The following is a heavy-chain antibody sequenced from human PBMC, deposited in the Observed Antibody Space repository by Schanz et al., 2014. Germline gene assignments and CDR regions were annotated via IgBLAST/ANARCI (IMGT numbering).Heavy chain of an antibody. Sequence: QVQLLQSGSEVKKPGASVKVSCEISGYTVSALAMHWVRQAPGKGLEWLGGFDVEDGETIYAQKFQGRVTRTEDTSTETAYMELSGLRSGDTAVYYCATNSPFRMVRGSNAFDAWGQGTMGTVSS. CDR1: GYTVSALA. CDR2: FDVEDGET. V-gene: IGHV1-24*01. D-gene: IGHD3-10*01. CDR3: ATNSPFRMVRGSNAFDA. J-gene: IGHJ3*01.